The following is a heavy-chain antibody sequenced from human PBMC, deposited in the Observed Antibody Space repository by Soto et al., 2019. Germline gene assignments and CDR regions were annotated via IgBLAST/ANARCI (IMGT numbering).Heavy chain of an antibody. D-gene: IGHD1-1*01. CDR1: GFTFSSFS. CDR3: AREELDY. V-gene: IGHV3-21*01. CDR2: ISRSSIFI. J-gene: IGHJ4*02. Sequence: ESGGGLVKPGGSLRLSCAASGFTFSSFSMQWVRQAPGKGLEWVASISRSSIFIYYSDSLRGRVTISRDNAKKSLYLQMDSLRDEDTAIYYCAREELDYWGQGTLVTVSS.